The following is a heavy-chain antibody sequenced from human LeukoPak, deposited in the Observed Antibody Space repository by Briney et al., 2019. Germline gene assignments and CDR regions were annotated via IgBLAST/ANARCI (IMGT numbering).Heavy chain of an antibody. CDR3: ARKTAAPYGMDV. CDR1: GFTFSSYS. Sequence: PGGSLRLSCAASGFTFSSYSMNWVRQAPGKGLEWVSSISSSSSYIYYADSVKGRFTISRDNAKNSLYLQMNSLRAEDTAVYYCARKTAAPYGMDVWGQGTTVTVSS. CDR2: ISSSSSYI. D-gene: IGHD6-13*01. V-gene: IGHV3-21*01. J-gene: IGHJ6*02.